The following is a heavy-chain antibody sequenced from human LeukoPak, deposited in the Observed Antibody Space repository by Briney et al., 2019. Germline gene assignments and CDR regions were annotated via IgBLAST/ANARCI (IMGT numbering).Heavy chain of an antibody. V-gene: IGHV3-74*01. J-gene: IGHJ4*02. D-gene: IGHD3-10*02. CDR3: VRGAGGPRNYVLDY. CDR1: GFTFSGYW. CDR2: INSDGTTI. Sequence: PGGSLRLSCVASGFTFSGYWTHWVRQAPGMGLVWVSRINSDGTTINYADSVKGRFTISRDNAKNTVYLQMSGLRDDDTALYFCVRGAGGPRNYVLDYWGQGALVSVSS.